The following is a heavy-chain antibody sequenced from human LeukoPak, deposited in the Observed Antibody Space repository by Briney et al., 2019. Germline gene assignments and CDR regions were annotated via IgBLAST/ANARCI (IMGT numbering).Heavy chain of an antibody. J-gene: IGHJ3*02. V-gene: IGHV4-59*01. CDR3: ARIIAPRAFDI. D-gene: IGHD2/OR15-2a*01. CDR2: IYYSGST. Sequence: PSETLSLTCTVSGGSISSYYWSWIRQPPGKGLEWIGYIYYSGSTNYNPSLKSRVTISVDTSKNQFSLKLSSVTAADTAVYYCARIIAPRAFDIWGQGTVVTVSS. CDR1: GGSISSYY.